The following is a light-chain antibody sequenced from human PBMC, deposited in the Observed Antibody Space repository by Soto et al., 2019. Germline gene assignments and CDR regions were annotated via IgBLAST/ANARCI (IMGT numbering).Light chain of an antibody. V-gene: IGLV2-14*01. J-gene: IGLJ2*01. CDR3: SSYTSSSTPVV. Sequence: QSVLTQPASVSGSPGQSITISCTGTSSDVGGYNYVSWYQQHPGKAPKLMIYDVSNRPSGVSNRFSGSKSGNTASLTISGLQAEDEADYCCSSYTSSSTPVVFGGGTKVTDL. CDR1: SSDVGGYNY. CDR2: DVS.